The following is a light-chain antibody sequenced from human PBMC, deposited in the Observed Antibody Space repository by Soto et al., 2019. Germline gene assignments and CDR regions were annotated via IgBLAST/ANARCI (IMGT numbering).Light chain of an antibody. V-gene: IGKV1-6*01. Sequence: AIQMTQSPSSLSASVGDRVTIACRASQGIRNDLVWYQQKPGKAPNLLIYDASSLQSGVPSRFSGSGSGTDFTLTISSLQPEDFATYYCLQHYNYPRTFGQGTKVEIK. CDR1: QGIRND. J-gene: IGKJ1*01. CDR2: DAS. CDR3: LQHYNYPRT.